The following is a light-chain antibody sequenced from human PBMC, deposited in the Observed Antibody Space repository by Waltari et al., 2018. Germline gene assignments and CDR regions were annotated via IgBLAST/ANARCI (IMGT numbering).Light chain of an antibody. J-gene: IGLJ2*01. V-gene: IGLV2-23*02. CDR3: CSYAGSDTFEVI. CDR2: EAY. CDR1: TGDVGTYNL. Sequence: QSALTQPASVSGSLGQSITIPCTGTTGDVGTYNLFSPYQHRPGKAPKLMVYEAYTRPSGVSSRFSGSKSGNTASLTISGLQAEDEADYYCCSYAGSDTFEVIFGGGTKVTVL.